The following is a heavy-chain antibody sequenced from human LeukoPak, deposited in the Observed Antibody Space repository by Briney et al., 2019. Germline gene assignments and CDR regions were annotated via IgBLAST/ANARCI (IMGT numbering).Heavy chain of an antibody. Sequence: PGGSLRLSCLASGFTFSRYSMEWVRQAPGKGLEWVSSISGSSNDKHYIDSVKGRFTISRDNAKNSLFLQMNSLRAEDTAVYYCVRAEGSSGSSEYFQHWGQGTLVTVSS. D-gene: IGHD5-12*01. CDR1: GFTFSRYS. CDR2: ISGSSNDK. CDR3: VRAEGSSGSSEYFQH. J-gene: IGHJ1*01. V-gene: IGHV3-21*01.